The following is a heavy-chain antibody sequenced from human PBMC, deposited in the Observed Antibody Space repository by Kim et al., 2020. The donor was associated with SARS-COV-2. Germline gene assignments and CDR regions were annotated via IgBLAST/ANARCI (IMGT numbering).Heavy chain of an antibody. Sequence: SETLSLTCTVSGGSISSYYWSWIRQPAGKGLEWIGRIYTSGSTNYNPSLKSRVTMSVDTSKNQFSLKLSSVTAADTAVYYCARDLGAEWELPSYFDYWGQGTLVTVSS. CDR1: GGSISSYY. CDR2: IYTSGST. CDR3: ARDLGAEWELPSYFDY. V-gene: IGHV4-4*07. J-gene: IGHJ4*02. D-gene: IGHD1-26*01.